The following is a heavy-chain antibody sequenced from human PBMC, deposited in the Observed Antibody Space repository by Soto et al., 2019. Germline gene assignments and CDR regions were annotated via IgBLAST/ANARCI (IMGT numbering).Heavy chain of an antibody. J-gene: IGHJ4*02. CDR3: ARGSPGKFDY. CDR2: INHSGST. V-gene: IGHV4-34*01. Sequence: QVQLQQWGAGLLKPSETLSLTCAVYGGSFSGYYWSWIRQPPGKGLEWIGEINHSGSTNYNPSLXRXVXIXXDTSKNQFSLKLSSVTAADTAVYSCARGSPGKFDYWGQGTLVTVSS. CDR1: GGSFSGYY.